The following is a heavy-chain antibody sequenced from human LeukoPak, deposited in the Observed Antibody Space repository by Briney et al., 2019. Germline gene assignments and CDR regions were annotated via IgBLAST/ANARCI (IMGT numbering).Heavy chain of an antibody. D-gene: IGHD6-19*01. Sequence: GGSLRLSCAASGSTFSSYGMNWVRQAPGKGLECVSYISTSSSTMYYADSVKGRFTISRDNAKNSLYLQMNSLRAEDTAVYYCARVGGSGWYSGQGTLVTVSS. V-gene: IGHV3-48*01. CDR3: ARVGGSGWY. J-gene: IGHJ4*02. CDR2: ISTSSSTM. CDR1: GSTFSSYG.